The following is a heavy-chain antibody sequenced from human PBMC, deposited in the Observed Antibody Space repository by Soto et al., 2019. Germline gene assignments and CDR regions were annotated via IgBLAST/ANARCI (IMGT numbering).Heavy chain of an antibody. Sequence: ASVKVSSKASGYTFTSLGMSLVRQAPGQGLEWMGWISAYNGNTNYAQKLQGRVTMTTDTSTRTAYMELRSLRSDDTAVYYCARGWVAAAGTYNWFDPWGQGTLVTVSS. D-gene: IGHD6-13*01. CDR2: ISAYNGNT. J-gene: IGHJ5*02. CDR3: ARGWVAAAGTYNWFDP. CDR1: GYTFTSLG. V-gene: IGHV1-18*01.